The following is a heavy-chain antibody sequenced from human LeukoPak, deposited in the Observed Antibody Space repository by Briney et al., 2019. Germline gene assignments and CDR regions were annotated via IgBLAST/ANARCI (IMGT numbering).Heavy chain of an antibody. CDR3: ARGGDFWSGYKTHEYGLDV. J-gene: IGHJ6*02. CDR1: GFTFSSYA. D-gene: IGHD3-3*01. CDR2: ISYDGSKK. Sequence: PGGSLRLSCAASGFTFSSYAMHWVRQAPGKGLEWVAVISYDGSKKYHADSVKGRFTISRDNSNIMQYLEMDSLRADDTAVYYCARGGDFWSGYKTHEYGLDVWGQGTTVTVSS. V-gene: IGHV3-30-3*01.